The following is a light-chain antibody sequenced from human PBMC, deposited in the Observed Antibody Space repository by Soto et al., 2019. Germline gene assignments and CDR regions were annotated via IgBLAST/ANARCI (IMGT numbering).Light chain of an antibody. J-gene: IGKJ4*01. V-gene: IGKV1-5*03. Sequence: DIQMTQSPSTLSASVGDRVTITCRASQSINNWLAWYQQKPGKAPTLLISKASNLKSGVPSRISGTGAGTEFTLTSSRLQPDDFASYYCQQYDSYPFTFGGGTKVEI. CDR2: KAS. CDR1: QSINNW. CDR3: QQYDSYPFT.